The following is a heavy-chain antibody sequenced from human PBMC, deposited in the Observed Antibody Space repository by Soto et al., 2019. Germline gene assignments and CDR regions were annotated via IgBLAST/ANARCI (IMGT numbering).Heavy chain of an antibody. V-gene: IGHV1-69*06. CDR2: IVPLSGTP. D-gene: IGHD3-16*01. CDR1: GGNSNSYS. Sequence: QVRLVQSGAEVKKPGSSVKLSCKVSGGNSNSYSIAWVRQAPGQGLQWLGTIVPLSGTPNHAQQFQARVTITADTSTKAAFFELSSLRSEDTAIYYCARDWRQMSRGGFFDYWGQGSLVTISS. J-gene: IGHJ4*02. CDR3: ARDWRQMSRGGFFDY.